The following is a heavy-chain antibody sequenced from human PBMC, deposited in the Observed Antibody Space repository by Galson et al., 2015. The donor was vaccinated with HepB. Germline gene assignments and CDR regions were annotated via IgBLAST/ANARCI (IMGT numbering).Heavy chain of an antibody. J-gene: IGHJ3*02. CDR3: AKGLLEDDFRAMHDAFDI. D-gene: IGHD3-3*01. CDR1: GFTFSTYG. V-gene: IGHV3-30*18. Sequence: SLRLSCAAPGFTFSTYGMYWVRQAPGKGLEWVATISRDGTNRYYADSVKGRFTISRDNSRNTLFLQMNSLRPEDTAVYYYAKGLLEDDFRAMHDAFDIWGQGTMVTVSS. CDR2: ISRDGTNR.